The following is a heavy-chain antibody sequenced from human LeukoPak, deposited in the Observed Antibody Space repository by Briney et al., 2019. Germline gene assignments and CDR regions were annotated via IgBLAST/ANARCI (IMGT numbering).Heavy chain of an antibody. CDR2: IRSKANSYAT. CDR3: TTRGYSSSEYYYYYYMDV. D-gene: IGHD6-6*01. Sequence: PGGSLRLSCAASGFTFSGSAMHWVRQASGKGLKWVGRIRSKANSYATAYAASVKGRFTISRDDSKNTAYLQMNSLKTEDTAVYYCTTRGYSSSEYYYYYYMDVWGKGTTVTVSS. CDR1: GFTFSGSA. J-gene: IGHJ6*03. V-gene: IGHV3-73*01.